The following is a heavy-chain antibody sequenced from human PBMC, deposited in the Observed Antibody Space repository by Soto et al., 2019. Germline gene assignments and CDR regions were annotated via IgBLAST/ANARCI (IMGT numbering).Heavy chain of an antibody. V-gene: IGHV1-2*04. Sequence: GASVKVSCKASGYAFTGYYMHWVRQAPGQGLEWMGWINPNSGGTNYAQKFQGWVTMTRDTSISTAYMELSRLRSDDTAVYYCARGSRTGWVTAIPFYFDYWGQGTLVTVSS. CDR3: ARGSRTGWVTAIPFYFDY. J-gene: IGHJ4*02. D-gene: IGHD2-21*02. CDR1: GYAFTGYY. CDR2: INPNSGGT.